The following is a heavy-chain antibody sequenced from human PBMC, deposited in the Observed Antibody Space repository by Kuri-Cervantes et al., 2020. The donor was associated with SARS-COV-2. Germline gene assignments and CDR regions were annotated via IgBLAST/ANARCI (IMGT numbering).Heavy chain of an antibody. Sequence: ASVKVSCKVSGYTLTELSMHWVRQAPGKGLEWMGGFDPEDGETIYAQKFQGRVTMTEDTSTDTAYMELSRLRSEDTAVYYCATGSSIAARLQFDYWGQGTLVTVSS. V-gene: IGHV1-24*01. CDR3: ATGSSIAARLQFDY. J-gene: IGHJ4*02. CDR2: FDPEDGET. D-gene: IGHD6-6*01. CDR1: GYTLTELS.